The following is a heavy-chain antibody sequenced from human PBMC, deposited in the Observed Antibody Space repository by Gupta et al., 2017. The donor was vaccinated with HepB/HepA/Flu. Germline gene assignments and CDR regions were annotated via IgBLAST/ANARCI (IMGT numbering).Heavy chain of an antibody. V-gene: IGHV6-1*01. Sequence: QVQLQQSGPGLVKPSQTLSLTCAISGDSVPSNSASLHWIRQSPSRGLEWLGRTYYRSKWYNDYAVSVKSRITINPDTSKNQFSLQLNSVTPEDTAVYYCARAQEEVAGEHYYYYYYMDVWGKGTTVTVSS. CDR3: ARAQEEVAGEHYYYYYYMDV. CDR1: GDSVPSNSAS. D-gene: IGHD6-19*01. CDR2: TYYRSKWYN. J-gene: IGHJ6*03.